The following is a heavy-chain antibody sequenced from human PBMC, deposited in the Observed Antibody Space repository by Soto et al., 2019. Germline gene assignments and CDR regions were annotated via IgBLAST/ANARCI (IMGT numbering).Heavy chain of an antibody. CDR3: AIDTSSSSWYAEYFYY. J-gene: IGHJ4*02. CDR1: GFTVSSNY. Sequence: GGSLRLSCAASGFTVSSNYMSWVRQAPGKGLEWVSVIYSGGSTYYADSVKGRFTISRDNSKNTLYLQMNSLRAEDTAVYYCAIDTSSSSWYAEYFYYWSQGTLVTVSS. CDR2: IYSGGST. D-gene: IGHD6-13*01. V-gene: IGHV3-66*01.